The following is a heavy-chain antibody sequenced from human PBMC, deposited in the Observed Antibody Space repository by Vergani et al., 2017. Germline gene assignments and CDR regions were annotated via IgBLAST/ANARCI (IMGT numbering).Heavy chain of an antibody. V-gene: IGHV4-61*02. J-gene: IGHJ5*02. CDR2: IFSSGTT. Sequence: QVQLQESGPGLVKPSQTLSLSCTVSCGSVRTSIGYYWTWIRQPAGKTLEWIGEIFSSGTTNYNPSFKNRVTMSVDTSKNQFSLKLNSVTAADTAVYFCARDQWDDDGPRGWFAPWGQGILVTVSS. CDR3: ARDQWDDDGPRGWFAP. D-gene: IGHD5-24*01. CDR1: CGSVRTSIGYY.